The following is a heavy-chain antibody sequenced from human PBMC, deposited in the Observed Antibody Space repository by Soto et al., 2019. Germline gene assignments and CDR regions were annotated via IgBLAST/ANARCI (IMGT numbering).Heavy chain of an antibody. CDR3: ARDPIVRGVVGWYFDV. D-gene: IGHD3-10*01. Sequence: QVQLQEPGPGLVKPSQTLSLTCAVSSGSISRSVYYCNWIRQHPGKGLEWIGYIHNSGTTYYNPSLKSRLTFSVDRSKNQFSLKLSSVTTADTAVYYCARDPIVRGVVGWYFDVWGRGTLVTVSS. J-gene: IGHJ2*01. CDR1: SGSISRSVYY. CDR2: IHNSGTT. V-gene: IGHV4-31*11.